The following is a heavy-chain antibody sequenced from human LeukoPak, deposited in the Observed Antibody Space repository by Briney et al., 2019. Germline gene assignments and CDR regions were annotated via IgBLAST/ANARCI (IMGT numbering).Heavy chain of an antibody. V-gene: IGHV4-59*01. CDR3: ARSLQYGNNNYYYGMDV. D-gene: IGHD2/OR15-2a*01. J-gene: IGHJ6*02. Sequence: SETLSLTCTVSGGSISSYYWSWIRQPPGKGLEWIGYIYYSGSTDCNPSLKGRVTISEDTSKNQFSLKLNSVTAADTAVYYCARSLQYGNNNYYYGMDVWGQGTTVTVSS. CDR2: IYYSGST. CDR1: GGSISSYY.